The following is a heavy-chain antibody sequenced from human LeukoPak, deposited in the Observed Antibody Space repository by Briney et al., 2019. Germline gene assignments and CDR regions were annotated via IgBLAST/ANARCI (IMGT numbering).Heavy chain of an antibody. CDR2: INHSGST. D-gene: IGHD1-1*01. CDR1: GGSFSGYY. J-gene: IGHJ5*02. Sequence: SETLSLTCAVYGGSFSGYYWSWIRQPPGKGLEWIGEINHSGSTNYNPSLKSRVTISVDTSKNQFSLKLSSVTAADTAVYYCARGLVQQENWFDPWGQGTPVTVSS. V-gene: IGHV4-34*01. CDR3: ARGLVQQENWFDP.